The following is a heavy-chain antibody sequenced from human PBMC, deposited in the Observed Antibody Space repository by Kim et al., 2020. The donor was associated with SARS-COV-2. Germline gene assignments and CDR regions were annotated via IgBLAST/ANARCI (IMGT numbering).Heavy chain of an antibody. Sequence: GGSLRLSCAASRFTFSSYSIHWVRQAPGKGLEWVSFISCGRSYFYYADSVKGRFTISRDNSKNSVYLQMNSLSAEDTAVYYCAKVPLGAVGGRFSLSAFDYWGQGTLVTVSS. V-gene: IGHV3-30*18. CDR2: ISCGRSYF. J-gene: IGHJ4*02. CDR3: AKVPLGAVGGRFSLSAFDY. D-gene: IGHD1-26*01. CDR1: RFTFSSYS.